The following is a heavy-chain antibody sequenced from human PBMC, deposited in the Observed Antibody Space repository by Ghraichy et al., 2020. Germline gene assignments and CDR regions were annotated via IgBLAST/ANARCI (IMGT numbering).Heavy chain of an antibody. CDR3: AKDLASYYFGAGSFIDY. D-gene: IGHD3-10*01. CDR2: IDGNSGAS. J-gene: IGHJ4*02. CDR1: GFTFGDYV. V-gene: IGHV3-23*01. Sequence: GGSLRLSCAASGFTFGDYVIHWVRQAPGTGLDWVSAIDGNSGASYYADSVRGRFTISRDNSKHTLYLQMNSLRVEDTAIYYCAKDLASYYFGAGSFIDYWGQGTLVTVSS.